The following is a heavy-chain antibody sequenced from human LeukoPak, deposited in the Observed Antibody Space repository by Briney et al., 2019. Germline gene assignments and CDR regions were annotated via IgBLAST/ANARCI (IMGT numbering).Heavy chain of an antibody. CDR3: AKDFYPRGTYYFDY. Sequence: GGSLRLSCAASGFTFSSYAMSWVRQAPGRGLKWVSGISASGGSAYYADSVKGRFTISRDNSNNTLYLQMNSLRAEDTAVYYCAKDFYPRGTYYFDYWGQGTLVTVSS. D-gene: IGHD3-16*01. CDR1: GFTFSSYA. J-gene: IGHJ4*02. CDR2: ISASGGSA. V-gene: IGHV3-23*01.